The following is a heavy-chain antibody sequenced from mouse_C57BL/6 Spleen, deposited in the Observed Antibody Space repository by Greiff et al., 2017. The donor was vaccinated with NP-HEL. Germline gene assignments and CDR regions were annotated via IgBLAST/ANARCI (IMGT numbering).Heavy chain of an antibody. J-gene: IGHJ2*01. V-gene: IGHV1-64*01. D-gene: IGHD1-1*02. CDR1: GYTFTSYW. CDR3: ARSGLVDY. CDR2: IHPNSGST. Sequence: QVQLKESGAELVKPGASVKLSCKASGYTFTSYWMHWVKQRPGQGLEWIGMIHPNSGSTNYNEKFKSKATLTVDKSSSTAYMQLSSLTSEDSAVYYCARSGLVDYWGQGTTLTVSS.